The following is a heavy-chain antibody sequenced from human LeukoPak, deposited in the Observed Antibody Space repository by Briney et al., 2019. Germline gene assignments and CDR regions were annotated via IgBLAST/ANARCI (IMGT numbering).Heavy chain of an antibody. CDR2: IYPGDSDT. Sequence: GESLKISCKGSGYSFTSYWIGWVRQMPGKGLEWMGIIYPGDSDTRYSPSFQGQVTISADKSISAAYLQWSSLKASDTAMYYCARTSDLIAAAGYDAFDIWGQGTMVTVSS. V-gene: IGHV5-51*01. D-gene: IGHD6-13*01. CDR3: ARTSDLIAAAGYDAFDI. J-gene: IGHJ3*02. CDR1: GYSFTSYW.